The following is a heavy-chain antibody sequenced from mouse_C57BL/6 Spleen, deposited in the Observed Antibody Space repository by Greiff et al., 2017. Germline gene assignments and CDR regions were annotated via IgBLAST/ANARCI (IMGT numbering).Heavy chain of an antibody. J-gene: IGHJ4*01. CDR1: GYSITSGYY. Sequence: VQLKGSGPGLVKPSQSLSLTCSVTGYSITSGYYWNWIRQFPGNKLEWMGYISYDGSNNYNPSLKNRISITRDTSKNQFFLKLNSVTTEDTATYYCARDHIRAMDYWGQGTSVTVSS. V-gene: IGHV3-6*01. CDR3: ARDHIRAMDY. CDR2: ISYDGSN.